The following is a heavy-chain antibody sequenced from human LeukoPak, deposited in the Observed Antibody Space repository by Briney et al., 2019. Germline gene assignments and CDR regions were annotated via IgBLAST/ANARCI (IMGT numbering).Heavy chain of an antibody. CDR2: MNPNSGNT. V-gene: IGHV1-8*03. J-gene: IGHJ3*02. Sequence: ASVKVSCKASGYTFTSYDINWVRQATGQGLEWMGWMNPNSGNTGYAQKFQGRVTITRNTSIGTAYMELSSLRSEDTAVYYCAIEGVGAQDAFDIWGQGTMVTVSS. CDR3: AIEGVGAQDAFDI. D-gene: IGHD1-26*01. CDR1: GYTFTSYD.